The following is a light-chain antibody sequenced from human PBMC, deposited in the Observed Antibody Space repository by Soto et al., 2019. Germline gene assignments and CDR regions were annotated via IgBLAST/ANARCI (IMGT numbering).Light chain of an antibody. CDR2: GAS. J-gene: IGKJ1*01. Sequence: EIVLKQSPGTLSLYPGERATLSCRASQSVSSSYLAWYQQKPGQAPRLLIYGASSRATGIPDRFSGSGSGTDFTLTISRLEPEDFAVYYCQQYGSSPRTFGQGTMA. CDR1: QSVSSSY. V-gene: IGKV3-20*01. CDR3: QQYGSSPRT.